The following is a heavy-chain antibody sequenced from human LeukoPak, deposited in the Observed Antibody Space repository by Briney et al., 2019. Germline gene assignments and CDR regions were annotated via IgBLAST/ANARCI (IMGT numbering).Heavy chain of an antibody. J-gene: IGHJ3*02. CDR1: GYTFTSYD. CDR2: MNPNSGNT. V-gene: IGHV1-8*03. CDR3: ARDRGQWLVRDAFDI. Sequence: ASVKVSCKASGYTFTSYDINWVRQATGQGLEWMGWMNPNSGNTGYAQKFQGRVTITRNTSISTAYMELSSLRSEDTAVYYCARDRGQWLVRDAFDIWGQGTMVTVSS. D-gene: IGHD6-19*01.